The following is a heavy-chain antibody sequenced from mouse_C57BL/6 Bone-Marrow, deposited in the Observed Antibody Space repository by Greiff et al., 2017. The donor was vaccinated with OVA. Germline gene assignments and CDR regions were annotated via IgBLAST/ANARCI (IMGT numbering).Heavy chain of an antibody. Sequence: EVHLVESGGGLVKPGGSLKLSCAASGFTFSDYGMHWVRQAPEKGLEWVAYISSGSSTIYYADTVKGRFTISRDHAKNTLFLQMTSLRSEDTAMYYCARPTRRYFDVWGTGTTVTVSS. CDR1: GFTFSDYG. D-gene: IGHD2-10*01. CDR3: ARPTRRYFDV. CDR2: ISSGSSTI. V-gene: IGHV5-17*01. J-gene: IGHJ1*03.